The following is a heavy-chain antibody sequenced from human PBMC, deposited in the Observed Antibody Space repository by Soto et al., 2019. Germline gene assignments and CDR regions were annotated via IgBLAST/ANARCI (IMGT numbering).Heavy chain of an antibody. D-gene: IGHD1-26*01. Sequence: QVQLQESGPGLVKPSQTLSLTCTVSGGSISSGGYYWSWIRQHPGKGLERIGYIYYSGSTYYNPSLKSRVTISVDPSKNQFSLKLSSVTAADTAVYYCARGPPSGSYWGGWDGMDVWGQGTTVTVSS. CDR1: GGSISSGGYY. J-gene: IGHJ6*02. V-gene: IGHV4-31*03. CDR3: ARGPPSGSYWGGWDGMDV. CDR2: IYYSGST.